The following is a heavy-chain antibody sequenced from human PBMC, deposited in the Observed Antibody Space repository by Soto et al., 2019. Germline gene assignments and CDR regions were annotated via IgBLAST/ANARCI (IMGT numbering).Heavy chain of an antibody. V-gene: IGHV3-7*01. CDR1: GFTFSSYW. J-gene: IGHJ4*02. D-gene: IGHD5-18*01. CDR3: ATASGYSYVHFDY. Sequence: GGSLRLSCAASGFTFSSYWMSWVRQAPGKGLEWVANIKQDGREKYYVDSVKGRFTISRDNAKNTLYLQMNSLRAEDTAVYYCATASGYSYVHFDYWGQGTLVTVSS. CDR2: IKQDGREK.